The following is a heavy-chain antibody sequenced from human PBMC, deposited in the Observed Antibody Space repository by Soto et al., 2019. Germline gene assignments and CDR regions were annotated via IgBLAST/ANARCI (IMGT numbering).Heavy chain of an antibody. V-gene: IGHV4-61*01. CDR1: GGSVSSGSYY. D-gene: IGHD3-10*01. CDR3: ARNGMGRWLELGWFDP. Sequence: QVQLQESGPGLVKPSETLSLTCTVSGGSVSSGSYYWSWIRQPPGKGLEWIGYIYYSGSTNYNPSLKSRVIISVDTSKNQFSLKLSTVTAADTAVYYCARNGMGRWLELGWFDPWGQGSLVTVSS. J-gene: IGHJ5*02. CDR2: IYYSGST.